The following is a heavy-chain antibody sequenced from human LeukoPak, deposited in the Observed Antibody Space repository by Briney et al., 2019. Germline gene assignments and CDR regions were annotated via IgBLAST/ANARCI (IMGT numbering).Heavy chain of an antibody. CDR1: GYTFTGYY. J-gene: IGHJ4*02. CDR2: LNPNGGGA. V-gene: IGHV1-2*06. CDR3: ARGGAATGTLPHFDL. Sequence: ASVKVSCKASGYTFTGYYVHWVRQAPGQGLEWMGRLNPNGGGANYAQKFQDRVTLTSDTSITTAFMDLSRLTSDDTAMYYCARGGAATGTLPHFDLWGQGTLVTVSS. D-gene: IGHD6-13*01.